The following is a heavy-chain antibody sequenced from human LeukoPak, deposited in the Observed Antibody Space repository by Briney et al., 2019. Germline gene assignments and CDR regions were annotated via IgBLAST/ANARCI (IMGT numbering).Heavy chain of an antibody. CDR1: GGSFSSYY. Sequence: PSETLSLTCTVSGGSFSSYYWSWIRQPPGKGLEWIGYIYYSGSTYYNPSLKSRVTISLDTSKNQFSLKVISVAVADTAVYYCARLDVSGSPRYFDYWGQGILVTVSS. D-gene: IGHD1-26*01. CDR3: ARLDVSGSPRYFDY. V-gene: IGHV4-59*08. CDR2: IYYSGST. J-gene: IGHJ4*02.